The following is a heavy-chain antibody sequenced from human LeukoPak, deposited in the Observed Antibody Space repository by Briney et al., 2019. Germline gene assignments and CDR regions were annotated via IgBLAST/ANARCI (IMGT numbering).Heavy chain of an antibody. Sequence: PSETLSLTCTVSGASLSSYYWSWMRQPPGRGREWIGLISSSGNTNYNPSLKSRVTISGDTSKNQFSLKVTSVTAADTAGYYCARGGLTAKDAFDIWGQGAAVTVSS. J-gene: IGHJ3*02. D-gene: IGHD2-21*02. CDR2: ISSSGNT. V-gene: IGHV4-59*01. CDR3: ARGGLTAKDAFDI. CDR1: GASLSSYY.